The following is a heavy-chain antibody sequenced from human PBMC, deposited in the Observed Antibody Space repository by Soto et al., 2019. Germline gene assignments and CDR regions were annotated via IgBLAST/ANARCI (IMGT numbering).Heavy chain of an antibody. CDR1: GYTFTSYG. D-gene: IGHD6-13*01. CDR2: ISTYNDNT. J-gene: IGHJ4*02. V-gene: IGHV1-18*01. CDR3: ATGGRGQYSSSWYDY. Sequence: QVQLVQSGAEVKKPGASVKVSCKASGYTFTSYGIIWVRQAPGQGLEWMGWISTYNDNTNYAQKLQGRVTMTTDTSTSTAYMELRSLRSDDTAVYYCATGGRGQYSSSWYDYWGQGTLVTVSS.